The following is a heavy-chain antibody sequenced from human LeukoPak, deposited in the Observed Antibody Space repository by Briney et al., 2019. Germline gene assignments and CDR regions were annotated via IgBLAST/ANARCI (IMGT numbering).Heavy chain of an antibody. D-gene: IGHD6-13*01. CDR2: ISSSSSYI. J-gene: IGHJ4*02. V-gene: IGHV3-21*01. CDR1: GFTFSSYS. CDR3: ARDTSNAPIAAAGNFDY. Sequence: PGGSLRLSCAAAGFTFSSYSMNWVRQAPGKGLEWVSSISSSSSYIYYADSVKGRFTISRDNAKNSLYLQMNSLRAEDTAVYYCARDTSNAPIAAAGNFDYWGQGTLVTVSS.